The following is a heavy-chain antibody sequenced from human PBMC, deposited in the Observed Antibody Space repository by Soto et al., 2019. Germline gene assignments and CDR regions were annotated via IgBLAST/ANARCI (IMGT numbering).Heavy chain of an antibody. V-gene: IGHV3-23*01. CDR3: AKDHGEYYDFWSGTIGYFDY. CDR1: GFTFSSYA. Sequence: GGSLRLSCAASGFTFSSYAMSWVRQAPGKGLEWVSAISGSGGSTYYADSVKGRFTISRDNSKNTLYLQMNSLGAEDTAVYYCAKDHGEYYDFWSGTIGYFDYWGQGTLVTVSS. J-gene: IGHJ4*02. D-gene: IGHD3-3*01. CDR2: ISGSGGST.